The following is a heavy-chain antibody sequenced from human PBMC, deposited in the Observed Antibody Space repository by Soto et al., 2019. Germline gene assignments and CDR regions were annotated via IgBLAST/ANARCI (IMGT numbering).Heavy chain of an antibody. Sequence: EVQLVESGGGLVQPGGSLRLSCAASGLSFSNYAMDWVRQAPGKGLEWVSYISLSSSNIRYADSLKGRFTISRGTAKGSVELEMGQMRAYDTAVYYCTRWPSRAGDCARYFDLCGRGALITVSS. D-gene: IGHD2-21*01. V-gene: IGHV3-48*01. CDR2: ISLSSSNI. CDR3: TRWPSRAGDCARYFDL. J-gene: IGHJ2*01. CDR1: GLSFSNYA.